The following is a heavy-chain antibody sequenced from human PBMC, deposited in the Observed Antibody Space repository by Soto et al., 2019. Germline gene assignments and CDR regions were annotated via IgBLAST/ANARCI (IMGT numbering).Heavy chain of an antibody. CDR2: MNPNSDNT. Sequence: QVQLVQSGAEVKKPGASVKVSCKASRYSFTSYDINWVRQATGQGLEWMGWMNPNSDNTAYAQKFQGRVTMTRNTSISTVYMELSSLRSEDTAVYYCAREAAAGLVYWGQGTLVTVSS. CDR3: AREAAAGLVY. D-gene: IGHD6-13*01. V-gene: IGHV1-8*01. J-gene: IGHJ4*02. CDR1: RYSFTSYD.